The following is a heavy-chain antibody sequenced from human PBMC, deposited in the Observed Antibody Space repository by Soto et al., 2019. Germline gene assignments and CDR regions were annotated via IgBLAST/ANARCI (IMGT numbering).Heavy chain of an antibody. V-gene: IGHV3-74*01. Sequence: GGSLRLSCVASEFTFSKYWMHWVRQAPGKGLVWVSRINMDGTKTAYADSVKGRFTVSRGNANNTLYLQMNSLGVEDTAVYYCARDYYYDSRSSSVNWFDPWGQGTLVTVSS. D-gene: IGHD3-22*01. CDR2: INMDGTKT. J-gene: IGHJ5*02. CDR3: ARDYYYDSRSSSVNWFDP. CDR1: EFTFSKYW.